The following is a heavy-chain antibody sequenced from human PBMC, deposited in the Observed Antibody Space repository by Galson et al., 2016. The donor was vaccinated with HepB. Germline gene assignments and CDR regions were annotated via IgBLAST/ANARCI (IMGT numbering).Heavy chain of an antibody. CDR1: GFIVSNNY. CDR2: LYGGGTT. J-gene: IGHJ4*02. V-gene: IGHV3-53*01. Sequence: SLRLSCAASGFIVSNNYMSWVRQAPGKGLEWLSILYGGGTTNYADSVKGRFTISRDNSKNTPYLQMNSLRAEDTAVYYCARGGSGYYWAYDYWGQGTPVTVSS. D-gene: IGHD3-3*01. CDR3: ARGGSGYYWAYDY.